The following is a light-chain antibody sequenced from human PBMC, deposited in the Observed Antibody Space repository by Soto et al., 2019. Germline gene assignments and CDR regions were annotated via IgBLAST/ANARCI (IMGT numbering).Light chain of an antibody. Sequence: ELVLMQSPATLSVSPGERATLSCRAGQSISRNLAWYQQKPGQAPRLLVYGASTRATGIPARFSGSGSGTDFTLTISSLQSEDFAIYYCQQYYDWLTWTFGQGTKVDIK. CDR2: GAS. CDR1: QSISRN. CDR3: QQYYDWLTWT. J-gene: IGKJ1*01. V-gene: IGKV3-15*01.